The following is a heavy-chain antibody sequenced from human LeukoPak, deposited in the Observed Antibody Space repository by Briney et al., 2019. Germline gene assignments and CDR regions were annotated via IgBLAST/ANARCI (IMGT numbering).Heavy chain of an antibody. D-gene: IGHD2-2*01. J-gene: IGHJ4*02. V-gene: IGHV3-74*01. CDR2: IASDGRDT. CDR3: VRGTQIFDF. CDR1: GFTFSSSW. Sequence: GGSLRLSCAAAGFTFSSSWMHWVRQAPGKGLVWVSRIASDGRDTRYADSVKGRFTISRDNANDTLYLQMNSLRAEDTAVYYCVRGTQIFDFWGQGTLVTVSS.